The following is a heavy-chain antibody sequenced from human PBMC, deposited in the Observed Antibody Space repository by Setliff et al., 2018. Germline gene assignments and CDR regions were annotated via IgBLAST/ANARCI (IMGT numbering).Heavy chain of an antibody. V-gene: IGHV1-69*05. D-gene: IGHD3-10*01. J-gene: IGHJ3*02. CDR3: ARGTKDYYGSGSYDDAFDI. CDR1: GATFSSYA. CDR2: IIPIFGTA. Sequence: SVKVSCKASGATFSSYAISWVRQAPGQGLEWMGGIIPIFGTANYAQKFQGRVTITTDESTSTAYMELSSLRPEDTAVYYCARGTKDYYGSGSYDDAFDIWGQGTMVTV.